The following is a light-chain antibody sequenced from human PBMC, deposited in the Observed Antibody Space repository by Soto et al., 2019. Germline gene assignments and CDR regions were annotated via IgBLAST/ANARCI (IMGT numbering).Light chain of an antibody. Sequence: QSALTQPASVSGSPGQSITISCTGTSSDIGGYNYVSWYQQHPGKAPKLMIYDVSNRPSGVSNRFSGSKSGNTASLTISGLQAEDEADYYCSSFTSSNTYVVLGGGPKLTVL. V-gene: IGLV2-14*01. CDR2: DVS. CDR1: SSDIGGYNY. J-gene: IGLJ2*01. CDR3: SSFTSSNTYVV.